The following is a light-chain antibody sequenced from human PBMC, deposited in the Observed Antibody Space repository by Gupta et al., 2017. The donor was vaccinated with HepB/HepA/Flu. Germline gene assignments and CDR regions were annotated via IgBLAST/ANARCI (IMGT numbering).Light chain of an antibody. Sequence: PGPSITISCTGTRSDVGSYNFVSWYQQHPGKAPTLMIYDVSKRPSGVSNRFSGSKSGNTASLTISGLQAEDEADYYCCSYAGSNTWVFGGGTRLTVL. V-gene: IGLV2-23*02. CDR1: RSDVGSYNF. J-gene: IGLJ3*02. CDR2: DVS. CDR3: CSYAGSNTWV.